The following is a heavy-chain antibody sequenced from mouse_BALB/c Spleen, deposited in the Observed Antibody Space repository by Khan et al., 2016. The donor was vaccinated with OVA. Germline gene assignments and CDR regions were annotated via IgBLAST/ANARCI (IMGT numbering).Heavy chain of an antibody. CDR2: IDPFNGSP. V-gene: IGHV1S135*01. D-gene: IGHD1-1*01. Sequence: VQLQQSGPELMKPGASVKISCKASGYSFTTYYIHWVKQSHGKSLEWIGYIDPFNGSPTYNQNFKGKATLTVDKSSSTAYMHLSSLTSEDAAVYYCARHGTSSWFAYWGQGTLVTVSA. CDR3: ARHGTSSWFAY. CDR1: GYSFTTYY. J-gene: IGHJ3*01.